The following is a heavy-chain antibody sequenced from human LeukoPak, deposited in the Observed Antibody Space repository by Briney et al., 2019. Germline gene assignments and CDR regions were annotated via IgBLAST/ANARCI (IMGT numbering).Heavy chain of an antibody. J-gene: IGHJ6*02. CDR2: IYNSGTT. CDR1: GGSISSDGYY. CDR3: ARGALTPPQRYNYYGMDV. D-gene: IGHD4/OR15-4a*01. V-gene: IGHV4-31*03. Sequence: SETLSLTCIVSGGSISSDGYYWSWNRQHPGKGLEWIGYIYNSGTTYYSPSLKGRVTMTVDTSSNQFALKLSSVTAADTAVYYCARGALTPPQRYNYYGMDVWGQGTTVTVSS.